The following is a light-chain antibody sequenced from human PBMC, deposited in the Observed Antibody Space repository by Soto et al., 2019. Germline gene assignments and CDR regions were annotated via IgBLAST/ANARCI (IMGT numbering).Light chain of an antibody. Sequence: EIVLTQSPDSLSLSPGERSTLSCRASQTISNSLAWYQQKPGQAPRLLIYDVSNRATGIPARFSGSGSGTDLTLTISGLVTEDFAVYFCQQRSSWPLTFGGGTKVDIK. CDR2: DVS. CDR3: QQRSSWPLT. V-gene: IGKV3-11*01. CDR1: QTISNS. J-gene: IGKJ4*01.